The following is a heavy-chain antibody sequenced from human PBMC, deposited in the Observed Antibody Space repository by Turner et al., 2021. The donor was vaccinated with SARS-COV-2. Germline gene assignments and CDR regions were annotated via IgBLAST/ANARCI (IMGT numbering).Heavy chain of an antibody. CDR2: IYYSGST. D-gene: IGHD3-3*01. J-gene: IGHJ4*02. V-gene: IGHV4-39*01. Sequence: KGLEWIGTIYYSGSTYYNPSLKSRVTISVDTSKNQFSLKLSSVTAADTAVYYCARRRFMSGYSFDYWGQGTLVTVSS. CDR3: ARRRFMSGYSFDY.